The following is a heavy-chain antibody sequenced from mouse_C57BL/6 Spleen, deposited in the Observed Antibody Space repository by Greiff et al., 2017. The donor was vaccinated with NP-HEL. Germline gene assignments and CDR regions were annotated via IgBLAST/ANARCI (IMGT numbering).Heavy chain of an antibody. V-gene: IGHV1-64*01. Sequence: QVQLQQSGAELVKPGASVKLSCKASGYTFTSYWMHWVKQRPGQGLEWIGMIHPNSGSTNYNEKFKSKATLTVDKSSSTAYMQLSSLTSEDSAVYYCAKGYEGDYAMDYWGQGTSVTVSS. J-gene: IGHJ4*01. CDR2: IHPNSGST. D-gene: IGHD2-2*01. CDR1: GYTFTSYW. CDR3: AKGYEGDYAMDY.